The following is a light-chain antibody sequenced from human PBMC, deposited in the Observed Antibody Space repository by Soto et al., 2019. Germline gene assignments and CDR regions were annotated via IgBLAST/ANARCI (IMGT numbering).Light chain of an antibody. CDR3: QRSYGSPPWT. V-gene: IGKV1-39*01. J-gene: IGKJ1*01. CDR1: QTISIF. Sequence: DIQMTQSPSSLSASVGDRVTITCRASQTISIFLNWYQQKPGKAPKLLIYGASTLQGGVTSRFSGSGSGTDFTLTISRLQPEDFATYYCQRSYGSPPWTFGQGTKVEIK. CDR2: GAS.